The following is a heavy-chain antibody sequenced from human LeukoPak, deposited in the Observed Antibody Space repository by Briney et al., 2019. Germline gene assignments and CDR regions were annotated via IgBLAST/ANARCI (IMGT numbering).Heavy chain of an antibody. Sequence: RGSLRLSCAASGFTFSSYWIHWGRQAPGKGLVWVSRINSDGSSTSYADSVKGRITISRDNAKNTLYLQMNTLRAEATDVYYCARGAWFDPWGQGTLVTVSS. CDR1: GFTFSSYW. V-gene: IGHV3-74*01. J-gene: IGHJ5*02. CDR2: INSDGSST. CDR3: ARGAWFDP.